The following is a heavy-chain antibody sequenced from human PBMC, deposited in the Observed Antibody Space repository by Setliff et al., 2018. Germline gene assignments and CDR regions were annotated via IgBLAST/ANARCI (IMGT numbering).Heavy chain of an antibody. Sequence: PSETLSLTCTVSGGSISSSDFYWGWIRQPPGKGLEWIGSIYYSGTTYYNPSLKSPVTISIDTSKNQFSLKLSSVTAADTAICYCARHDARGYYYYMDVWGEGTTVTVSS. J-gene: IGHJ6*03. CDR3: ARHDARGYYYYMDV. D-gene: IGHD3-10*01. CDR2: IYYSGTT. CDR1: GGSISSSDFY. V-gene: IGHV4-39*01.